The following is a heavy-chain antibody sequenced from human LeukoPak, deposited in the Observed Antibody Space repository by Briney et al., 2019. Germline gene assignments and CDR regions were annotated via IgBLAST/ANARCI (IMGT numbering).Heavy chain of an antibody. CDR1: GGSISSVGYY. D-gene: IGHD6-6*01. J-gene: IGHJ4*02. CDR3: ARDVAARRVDY. CDR2: IYHSGST. Sequence: SETLSLTCTVSGGSISSVGYYWSWIRQPPGKGLEWIGYIYHSGSTYYNPSLKSRVTISVDRSKNQFSLKLSSVTAADTAVYYCARDVAARRVDYWGQGTLVTVSS. V-gene: IGHV4-30-2*01.